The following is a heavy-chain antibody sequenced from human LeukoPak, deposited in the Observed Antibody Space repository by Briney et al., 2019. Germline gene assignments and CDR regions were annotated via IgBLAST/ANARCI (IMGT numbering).Heavy chain of an antibody. D-gene: IGHD4-23*01. CDR3: ARCWSCWARDYGGNPGAFDF. V-gene: IGHV4-31*03. CDR1: GGSISSGGYY. J-gene: IGHJ4*02. Sequence: SETLSLTCTVSGGSISSGGYYCRWIRQHPGKGLEWIGYNYYSGSTYYNPSLKSRVTIPVDTSKNQFSLKLSSVTAADTAVYSCARCWSCWARDYGGNPGAFDFWGQGTLVTVSS. CDR2: NYYSGST.